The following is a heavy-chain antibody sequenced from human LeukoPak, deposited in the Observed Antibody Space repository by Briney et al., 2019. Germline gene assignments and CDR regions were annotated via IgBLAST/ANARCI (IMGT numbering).Heavy chain of an antibody. CDR3: ARAFYYDFWSGIEWLPAYYFDY. D-gene: IGHD3-3*01. CDR2: IFYSGST. V-gene: IGHV4-59*01. CDR1: GGSMSSYY. Sequence: SETLSLTCTVSGGSMSSYYWSWIRQSPGKGLEWIGYIFYSGSTKYNPSLKSRVTLSVDTSKNQFSARLSSVTAADAAIYYCARAFYYDFWSGIEWLPAYYFDYWGQGTLVTVSS. J-gene: IGHJ4*02.